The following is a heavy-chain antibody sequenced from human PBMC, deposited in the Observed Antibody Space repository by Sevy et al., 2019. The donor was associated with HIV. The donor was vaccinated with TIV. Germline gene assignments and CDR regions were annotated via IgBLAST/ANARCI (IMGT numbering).Heavy chain of an antibody. CDR3: ATTKDYYETNGSPFDY. D-gene: IGHD3-22*01. CDR2: FDPEDGER. J-gene: IGHJ4*02. Sequence: ASVKVACKVSGKSLTAFSMHWVRQAPGKGLQWMGTFDPEDGERVYAQRLQGRLTMTEDTSTDTAYMELSRLRSEDTAVYYCATTKDYYETNGSPFDYWGQGTLVTVSS. V-gene: IGHV1-24*01. CDR1: GKSLTAFS.